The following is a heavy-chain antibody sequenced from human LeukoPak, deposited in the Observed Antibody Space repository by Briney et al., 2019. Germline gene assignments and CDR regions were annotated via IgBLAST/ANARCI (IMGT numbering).Heavy chain of an antibody. J-gene: IGHJ4*02. V-gene: IGHV4-39*07. CDR1: GGSISSYY. Sequence: SETLSLTCAVSGGSISSYYWSWIRQPPGKGLEWIGSIYYSGSTYYNPSLKSRVTISVDTSKNQFSLKLSSVTAADTAVYYCARALPYINFDYWGQGTLVTVSS. CDR2: IYYSGST. CDR3: ARALPYINFDY. D-gene: IGHD3-16*01.